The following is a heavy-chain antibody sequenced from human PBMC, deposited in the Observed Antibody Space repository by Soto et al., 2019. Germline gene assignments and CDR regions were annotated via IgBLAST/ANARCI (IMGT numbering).Heavy chain of an antibody. V-gene: IGHV1-3*01. D-gene: IGHD6-19*01. CDR3: ARDGAVSVNINIDY. CDR1: GYTFSNYA. CDR2: INAGNGNT. Sequence: ASVKVSCKASGYTFSNYAMHWVRQAPGQRPEWMGWINAGNGNTKYSQRFQDRVTINRDTSASTAYMELSSLRSEDTAVYYCARDGAVSVNINIDYWGQGTLVTVSS. J-gene: IGHJ4*02.